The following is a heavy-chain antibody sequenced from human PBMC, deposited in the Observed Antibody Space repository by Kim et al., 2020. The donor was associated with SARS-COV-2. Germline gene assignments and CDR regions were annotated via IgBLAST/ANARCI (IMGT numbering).Heavy chain of an antibody. J-gene: IGHJ5*02. V-gene: IGHV1-69*13. D-gene: IGHD4-17*01. CDR1: GGTFSSYA. Sequence: SVKVSCKASGGTFSSYAISWVRQAPGQGLEWMGGIIPIFGTANYAQKFQGRVTITADESTSTAYMELSSLRSEDTAVYYCARVGDPVFTATRVHLGWFDPWGQGTLVTVSS. CDR2: IIPIFGTA. CDR3: ARVGDPVFTATRVHLGWFDP.